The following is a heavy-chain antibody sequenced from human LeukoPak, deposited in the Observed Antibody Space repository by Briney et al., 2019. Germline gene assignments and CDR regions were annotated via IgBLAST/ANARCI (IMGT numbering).Heavy chain of an antibody. CDR2: MNPNSGNT. CDR1: GYTFTSYD. CDR3: ARGRSIAARPARYYYYYYYMDV. V-gene: IGHV1-8*03. J-gene: IGHJ6*03. D-gene: IGHD6-6*01. Sequence: ASVKVSCKASGYTFTSYDINWVRQTTGQGLEWMGWMNPNSGNTGYAQKFQGRVTITRNTSISTAYMELSSLRSEDTAVYYCARGRSIAARPARYYYYYYYMDVWGKGTTVTVPS.